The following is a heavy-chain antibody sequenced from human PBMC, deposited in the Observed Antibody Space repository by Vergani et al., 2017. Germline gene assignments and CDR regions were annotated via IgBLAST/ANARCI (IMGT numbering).Heavy chain of an antibody. CDR1: GMSISYNNYY. CDR3: ARHLRQLARNDVFDI. D-gene: IGHD6-6*01. CDR2: IYDSRNN. Sequence: QLQLQESGPRLVKPSETLSLTCSLSGMSISYNNYYLGWIRQPPGKGLEWIGSIYDSRNNNYSPSLKSRVSISVDTSKDQFSLNLTSVTAGDTAVYYCARHLRQLARNDVFDIWGHGTLVTVSS. J-gene: IGHJ3*02. V-gene: IGHV4-39*01.